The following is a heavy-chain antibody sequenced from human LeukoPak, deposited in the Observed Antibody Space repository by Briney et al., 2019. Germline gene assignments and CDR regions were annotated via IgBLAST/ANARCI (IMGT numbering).Heavy chain of an antibody. Sequence: PGGSLRLSCAASGFSFSNYGMSWVRQAPGKGLEWVSGISGSGGSTYFPDSVKGRFTISRDNSKNTLYLQMNSLRAEDTAVYYCAKGGDSSSWYGMFYFDNWGQGTLVTVSS. CDR3: AKGGDSSSWYGMFYFDN. D-gene: IGHD6-13*01. V-gene: IGHV3-23*01. J-gene: IGHJ4*02. CDR2: ISGSGGST. CDR1: GFSFSNYG.